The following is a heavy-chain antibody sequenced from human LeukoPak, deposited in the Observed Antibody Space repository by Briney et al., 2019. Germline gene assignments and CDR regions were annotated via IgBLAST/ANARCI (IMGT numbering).Heavy chain of an antibody. CDR1: GFTFSSYA. CDR2: ISGSDGST. CDR3: EKDLGGSGDYRPY. Sequence: GMSLRLSCAASGFTFSSYAMSWVRQAPGKGLEWVSAISGSDGSTYYADSVKGRFTISRDNSKNTLYLQMNSLSAEDTAVYYCEKDLGGSGDYRPYWGQGSVVTVSS. D-gene: IGHD2-21*02. J-gene: IGHJ4*02. V-gene: IGHV3-23*01.